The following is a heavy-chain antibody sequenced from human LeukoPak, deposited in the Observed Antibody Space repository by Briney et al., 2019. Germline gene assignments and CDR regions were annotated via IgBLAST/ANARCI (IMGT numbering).Heavy chain of an antibody. Sequence: GGSLRLSCAVSGFTVSSNYMSWVRQAPGKELEWVSVICSGGSTHYADSVKGRFTISRDNSKNTLFLQMNSLRAEDTAVYYCARADGTGGPYDYWGQGTLVTVSS. CDR3: ARADGTGGPYDY. V-gene: IGHV3-53*01. CDR1: GFTVSSNY. D-gene: IGHD3/OR15-3a*01. CDR2: ICSGGST. J-gene: IGHJ4*02.